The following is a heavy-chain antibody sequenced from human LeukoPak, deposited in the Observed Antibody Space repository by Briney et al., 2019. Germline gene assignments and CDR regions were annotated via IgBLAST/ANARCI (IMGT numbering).Heavy chain of an antibody. CDR2: MNHSGST. Sequence: SETLSLTCAVYGGSFSGDDWSWIRQPPGKGLEWSGEMNHSGSTNYNPSRKSRVTISVDTSKNQFSLKLSSVTAADTAVYYCARADFWSGYYYYWGQGTLVTASS. J-gene: IGHJ4*02. CDR3: ARADFWSGYYYY. V-gene: IGHV4-34*01. D-gene: IGHD3-3*01. CDR1: GGSFSGDD.